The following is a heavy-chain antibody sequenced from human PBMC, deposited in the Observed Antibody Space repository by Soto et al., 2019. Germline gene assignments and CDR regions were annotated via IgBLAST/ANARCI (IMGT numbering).Heavy chain of an antibody. CDR1: GASITTYY. CDR3: ARHGATNWGGFFVS. Sequence: QVQLQESGPGLVKPSETLSLTCNVSGASITTYYWSWIRQPPGKGLDWIGYIYYSGHINYNPSLKCRVTISVDTSKNQFSLKLSSVTAADTAVYYCARHGATNWGGFFVSWGLGTLVSVSS. CDR2: IYYSGHI. J-gene: IGHJ4*02. V-gene: IGHV4-59*08. D-gene: IGHD7-27*01.